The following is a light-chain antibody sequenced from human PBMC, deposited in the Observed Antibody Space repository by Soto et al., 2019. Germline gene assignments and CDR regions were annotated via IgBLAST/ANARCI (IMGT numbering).Light chain of an antibody. CDR1: LSVSSNY. Sequence: LTQSPGTLSLSPGERATLPCRASLSVSSNYVAWYQQKPGQAPRLLIYGASSRATGIPDRFSGSGSGTDFTLTISSLEPEDFATYYCQQYNSYSPTFGQGTKVDIK. CDR2: GAS. CDR3: QQYNSYSPT. V-gene: IGKV3-20*01. J-gene: IGKJ1*01.